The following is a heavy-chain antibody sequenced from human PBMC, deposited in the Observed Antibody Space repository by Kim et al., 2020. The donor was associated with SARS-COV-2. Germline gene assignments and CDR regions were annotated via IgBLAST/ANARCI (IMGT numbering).Heavy chain of an antibody. CDR3: ARMTGYSYGLHYYYYGMDV. V-gene: IGHV3-7*01. CDR1: GLTFSNYW. CDR2: IKQDGSEK. J-gene: IGHJ6*02. D-gene: IGHD5-18*01. Sequence: GGSLRLSCAASGLTFSNYWMSWVRQAPGKGLEWVANIKQDGSEKYYVDSVKGRFTISRDNAKNSLYLQMNSLRAEDTAVYYCARMTGYSYGLHYYYYGMDVWGQGTTVTVSS.